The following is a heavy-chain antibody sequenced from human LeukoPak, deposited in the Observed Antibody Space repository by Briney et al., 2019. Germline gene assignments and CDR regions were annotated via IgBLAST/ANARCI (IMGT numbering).Heavy chain of an antibody. CDR3: ARDWDYDSSGYLAFDI. CDR2: IYYSGST. V-gene: IGHV4-31*03. J-gene: IGHJ3*02. Sequence: SQTLSLTCTVSGGSISSGGYYWSWIRQHPGKGLEWIGYIYYSGSTYYNPSLKSRVTISVDTSKNQFSLKLSSVTAADTAVYYCARDWDYDSSGYLAFDIWGQGAMVTVSS. D-gene: IGHD3-22*01. CDR1: GGSISSGGYY.